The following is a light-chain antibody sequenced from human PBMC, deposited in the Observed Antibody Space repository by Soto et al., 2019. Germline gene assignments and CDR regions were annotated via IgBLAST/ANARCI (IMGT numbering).Light chain of an antibody. CDR1: QGISSY. CDR3: QQLNSYPLT. V-gene: IGKV1-9*01. J-gene: IGKJ4*01. Sequence: DIQLTQSPSFLSASVGDRVTITCRASQGISSYLAWYQQKPGKAPKLLIYAASTLQSGVPSRFSGSGSGTEFTRTISSLLPEDFATYYCQQLNSYPLTFGGGTKVEIK. CDR2: AAS.